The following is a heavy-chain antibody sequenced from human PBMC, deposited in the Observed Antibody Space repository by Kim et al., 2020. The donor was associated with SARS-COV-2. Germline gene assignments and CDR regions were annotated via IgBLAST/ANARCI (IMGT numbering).Heavy chain of an antibody. Sequence: SETLSLTCTVSGGSISSYYWSWIRQPPGKGLEWIGFIYYSGSTNYNPSSMSRVTISVDTSKNQYSLKLSSVTDADTAVYYCARQHYYGNYYYGMDVWGQGTTVTVSS. CDR2: IYYSGST. CDR1: GGSISSYY. J-gene: IGHJ6*02. CDR3: ARQHYYGNYYYGMDV. V-gene: IGHV4-59*08. D-gene: IGHD3-10*01.